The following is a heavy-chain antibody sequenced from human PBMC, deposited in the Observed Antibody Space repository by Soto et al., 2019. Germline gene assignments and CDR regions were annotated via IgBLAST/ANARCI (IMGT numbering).Heavy chain of an antibody. J-gene: IGHJ6*03. CDR3: ARGTGSSSWYYYYYMDV. CDR1: GFTVSSNY. Sequence: PGGSLRLSCAASGFTVSSNYMIWVRQAPEKGLEWVSVIYSGGSTYYADSVKGRFTISRDNSKNTLYLQMNSLRAEDTAVYYCARGTGSSSWYYYYYMDVWVKGTTVTVSS. CDR2: IYSGGST. D-gene: IGHD6-13*01. V-gene: IGHV3-66*01.